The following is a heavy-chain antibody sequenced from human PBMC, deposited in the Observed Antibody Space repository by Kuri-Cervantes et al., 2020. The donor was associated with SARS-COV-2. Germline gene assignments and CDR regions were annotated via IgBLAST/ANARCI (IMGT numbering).Heavy chain of an antibody. CDR3: ARVRPPLLWFGELGWFDP. CDR1: GYTFTSYD. V-gene: IGHV1-8*02. CDR2: MNPNSGNT. Sequence: ASVKVSCKASGYTFTSYDINWVRQATGQGLEWMGWMNPNSGNTGYAQKFQGRVTMTRNTSVSTAYMELSSLRSEDTAVYYCARVRPPLLWFGELGWFDPWGQGTLVTFSS. D-gene: IGHD3-10*01. J-gene: IGHJ5*02.